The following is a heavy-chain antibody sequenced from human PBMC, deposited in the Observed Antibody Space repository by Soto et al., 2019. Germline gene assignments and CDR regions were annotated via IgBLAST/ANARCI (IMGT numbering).Heavy chain of an antibody. V-gene: IGHV3-30*18. Sequence: GGSLRLSCAASGFTFSSYGMHWVRQAPGKGLEWVAVISCDGSNKYYADSVKGRFTISRDNSKNTLYLQMNSLRAEDTAVYYCAKDQYYDSSGYYSQFDYWGQGTLVTVSS. CDR1: GFTFSSYG. CDR2: ISCDGSNK. J-gene: IGHJ4*02. CDR3: AKDQYYDSSGYYSQFDY. D-gene: IGHD3-22*01.